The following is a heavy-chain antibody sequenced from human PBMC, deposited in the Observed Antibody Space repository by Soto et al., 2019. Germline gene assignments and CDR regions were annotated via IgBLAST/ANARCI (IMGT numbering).Heavy chain of an antibody. Sequence: SVKVSCKASGGTFSSYAISWVRQAPGQGLEWMGGIIPIFGTANYAQKFQGRVTITADESTSTAYMELSSLRSEDTAVYYCARFYDSSGYPPFDYWGQGILVTAPQ. CDR3: ARFYDSSGYPPFDY. D-gene: IGHD3-22*01. CDR1: GGTFSSYA. J-gene: IGHJ4*02. V-gene: IGHV1-69*13. CDR2: IIPIFGTA.